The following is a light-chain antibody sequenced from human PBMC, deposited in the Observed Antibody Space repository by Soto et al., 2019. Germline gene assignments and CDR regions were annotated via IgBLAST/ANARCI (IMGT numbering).Light chain of an antibody. CDR2: DAS. J-gene: IGKJ4*01. Sequence: IVMTQSPATLSVSPGERATLSWRASQSVSGNLAWYQQKPGQAPRLLIFDASTRATGIPGRFSGSGSGTEFTLTISSLISEDFELYYCQQYNLWPLTFGGGTKVDI. CDR3: QQYNLWPLT. V-gene: IGKV3-15*01. CDR1: QSVSGN.